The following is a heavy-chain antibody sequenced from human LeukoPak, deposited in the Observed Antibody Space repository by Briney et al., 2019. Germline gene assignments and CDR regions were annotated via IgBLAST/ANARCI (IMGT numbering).Heavy chain of an antibody. D-gene: IGHD2-15*01. V-gene: IGHV3-48*01. CDR2: ISSGSSTI. Sequence: GGSLRLSCAASGFTFSTYSMNWVRQSPGKGLEWVSYISSGSSTIYYADSVKGRFTISRDNAKNSLYLQMNSLRAEDTAVYYCAKGPPRVDPNWFDPWGQGTLVTVSS. CDR1: GFTFSTYS. J-gene: IGHJ5*02. CDR3: AKGPPRVDPNWFDP.